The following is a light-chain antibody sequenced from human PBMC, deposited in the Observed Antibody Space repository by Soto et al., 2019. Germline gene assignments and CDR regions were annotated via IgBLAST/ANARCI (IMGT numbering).Light chain of an antibody. J-gene: IGKJ5*01. CDR3: QHYGSSPIT. CDR1: QTVSITY. V-gene: IGKV3-20*01. Sequence: VLTQSPGTLSLSPGESATLSCRASQTVSITYLTWYQQKPGQAPRLLIFGASNRATDIPARFSGGGSGTDFTLTISRLEPDDFALYYCQHYGSSPITFGQVTRLEIK. CDR2: GAS.